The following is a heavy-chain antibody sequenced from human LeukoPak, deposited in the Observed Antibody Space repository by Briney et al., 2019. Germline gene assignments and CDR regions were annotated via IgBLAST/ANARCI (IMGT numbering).Heavy chain of an antibody. J-gene: IGHJ5*02. CDR1: GGSFSGYY. CDR3: ARGQYLFDP. D-gene: IGHD2/OR15-2a*01. CDR2: INHSGST. V-gene: IGHV4-34*01. Sequence: PSETLSLTCAVYGGSFSGYYWSWIRQPPGKGLEWIGEINHSGSTNYNPSLKSRVTVSVDTSKNQFSLKLSSVTAADTAVYYCARGQYLFDPWGREPWSPSPQ.